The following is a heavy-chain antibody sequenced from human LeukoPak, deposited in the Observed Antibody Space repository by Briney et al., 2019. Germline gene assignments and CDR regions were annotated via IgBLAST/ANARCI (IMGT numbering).Heavy chain of an antibody. CDR1: GYSFTNYW. D-gene: IGHD3-9*01. CDR2: IYPGDSDT. V-gene: IGHV5-51*01. J-gene: IGHJ4*02. Sequence: GGPLKISCKGSGYSFTNYWIGWVRQMPGKGLEWMGLIYPGDSDTKYSPSFQGQVTISADKSINTAYLQWSSLKASDTAMYYCARINSLRYFDWSPTDYWGQGTLVTVSS. CDR3: ARINSLRYFDWSPTDY.